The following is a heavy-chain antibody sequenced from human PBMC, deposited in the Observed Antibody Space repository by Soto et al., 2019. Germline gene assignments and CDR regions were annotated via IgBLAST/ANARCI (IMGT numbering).Heavy chain of an antibody. CDR1: GSTFSNDW. V-gene: IGHV3-74*01. Sequence: PXESLVISCAVSGSTFSNDWMHWVRQAPGKGLVWVSHINSDGSSTNYADFVKGRFTIARDNAKNTVYLQMNSLRAEDTAVYYCARDRSYSLDVWGQGTTVTVSS. CDR2: INSDGSST. CDR3: ARDRSYSLDV. J-gene: IGHJ6*02.